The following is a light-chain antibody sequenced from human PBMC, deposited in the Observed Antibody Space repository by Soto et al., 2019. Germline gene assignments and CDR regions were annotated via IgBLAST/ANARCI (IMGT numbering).Light chain of an antibody. Sequence: EIVMTQSPATLPVSPGERATLSCRASQSVSSNLAWYQQKPGQAPRLLIYGASTRAPGIPARFSGSGSGTEFTLTISSLQSEDFAVYYCQQRRTFGQGTKVEIK. J-gene: IGKJ1*01. CDR3: QQRRT. CDR2: GAS. CDR1: QSVSSN. V-gene: IGKV3-15*01.